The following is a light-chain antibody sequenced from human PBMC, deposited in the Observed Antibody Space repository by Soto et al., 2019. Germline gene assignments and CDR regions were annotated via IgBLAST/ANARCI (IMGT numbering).Light chain of an antibody. CDR2: DES. CDR3: QQRSNWPLT. J-gene: IGKJ4*01. CDR1: QSVTSF. V-gene: IGKV3-11*01. Sequence: EIVLTQSPVTLSLSPGERATLSCRASQSVTSFLAGYQQKPGQAPRLLIYDESNRATGNPARFSGSGSGTDFSLTISSLEPEDFAGYYCQQRSNWPLTFGGGTKVEIK.